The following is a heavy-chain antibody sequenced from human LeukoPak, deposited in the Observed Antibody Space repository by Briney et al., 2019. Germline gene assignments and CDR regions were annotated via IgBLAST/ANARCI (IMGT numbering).Heavy chain of an antibody. J-gene: IGHJ4*02. D-gene: IGHD2-2*01. V-gene: IGHV4-4*02. CDR3: ARGGGHAIFGY. CDR1: GGSISSSNW. Sequence: SETLSLTCAVSGGSISSSNWWSWVRQPPGKGLEWIGEIYHSGSTNYNPSLKSRVTISVDTSKNQFSLKLSSVTAADTAVYYCARGGGHAIFGYWGQGTLVTVSS. CDR2: IYHSGST.